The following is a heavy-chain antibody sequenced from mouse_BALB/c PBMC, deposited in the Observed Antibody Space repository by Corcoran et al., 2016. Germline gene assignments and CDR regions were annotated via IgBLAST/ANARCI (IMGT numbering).Heavy chain of an antibody. CDR2: INTYTGEP. CDR3: ARILRGFAY. Sequence: QIQLVQSGPELKKPGETVKISCKASGYTFTNYGMNWVKQAPGKGLKWMGWINTYTGEPTYADDFKGRFAFSLETSASTAYLQINNLKNEDMATYFCARILRGFAYWGQGTLVTVSA. CDR1: GYTFTNYG. D-gene: IGHD1-1*01. J-gene: IGHJ3*01. V-gene: IGHV9-1*02.